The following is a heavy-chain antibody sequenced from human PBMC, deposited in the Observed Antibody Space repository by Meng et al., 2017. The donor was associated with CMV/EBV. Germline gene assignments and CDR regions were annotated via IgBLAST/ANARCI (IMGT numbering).Heavy chain of an antibody. D-gene: IGHD6-13*01. CDR2: IYPGDSDT. J-gene: IGHJ5*02. Sequence: KVSCKASGGTFSSYAISWVRQMPGKGLEWMGIIYPGDSDTRYSPSFQGQVTISADKSISTAYLQWSSLKASDTAMYYCARRRIGIAAAGFYNWFDPWGQGTLVTVSS. CDR1: GGTFSSYA. V-gene: IGHV5-51*01. CDR3: ARRRIGIAAAGFYNWFDP.